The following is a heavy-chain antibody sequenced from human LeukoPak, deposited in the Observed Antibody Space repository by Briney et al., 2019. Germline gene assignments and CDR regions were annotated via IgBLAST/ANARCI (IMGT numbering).Heavy chain of an antibody. Sequence: SETLSLTCTVSGGSISSGSYYWSWIRQPPGKGLEWIGEINHSGSTNYHPSLKSRVTISVDTSKNQFSLKLSSVTAADTAVYYCARGSNYYDSGKGWFDPWGQGTLVTVSS. D-gene: IGHD3-10*01. CDR1: GGSISSGSYY. CDR2: INHSGST. CDR3: ARGSNYYDSGKGWFDP. V-gene: IGHV4-39*07. J-gene: IGHJ5*02.